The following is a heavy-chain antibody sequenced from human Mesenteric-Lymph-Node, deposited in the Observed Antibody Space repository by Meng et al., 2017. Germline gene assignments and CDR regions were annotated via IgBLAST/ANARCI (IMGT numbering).Heavy chain of an antibody. V-gene: IGHV4-38-2*02. Sequence: SETLSLTCTVSGYSISSGYFWGCIRQPPGKGLEWIGYIYYSGSTNYNPSLKSRVTISVDTSKNQFSLKLSSVTAADTAVYYCARARYSSSWNDYWGQGTLVTVSS. CDR2: IYYSGST. D-gene: IGHD6-13*01. J-gene: IGHJ4*02. CDR1: GYSISSGYF. CDR3: ARARYSSSWNDY.